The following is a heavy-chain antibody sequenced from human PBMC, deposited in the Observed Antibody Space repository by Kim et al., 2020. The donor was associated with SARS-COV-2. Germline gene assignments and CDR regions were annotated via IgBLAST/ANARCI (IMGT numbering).Heavy chain of an antibody. CDR1: GYTFTGYY. Sequence: ASVKVSCKASGYTFTGYYMHWVRQAPGQGLEWMGWINPNSGGTNYAQKFQGRVTMTRDTSISTAYMELGRLRSDDTTVYYCASRGVGATLPFDYWGQGTLVTVSS. D-gene: IGHD1-26*01. CDR2: INPNSGGT. V-gene: IGHV1-2*02. J-gene: IGHJ4*02. CDR3: ASRGVGATLPFDY.